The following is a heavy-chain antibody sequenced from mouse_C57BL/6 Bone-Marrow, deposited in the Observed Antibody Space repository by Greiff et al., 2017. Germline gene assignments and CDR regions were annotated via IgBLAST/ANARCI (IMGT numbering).Heavy chain of an antibody. J-gene: IGHJ3*01. CDR2: ISSGGSYT. CDR3: ARIGRPPFAY. Sequence: EVQLQESGGDLVKPGGSLKLSCAASGFTFSSYGMSWVRQTPDKRLEWVATISSGGSYTYYPDSVKGRFTISRDNAKNTLYLQMSSLKSEDTAMXYCARIGRPPFAYWGQGTLVTVSA. CDR1: GFTFSSYG. V-gene: IGHV5-6*01.